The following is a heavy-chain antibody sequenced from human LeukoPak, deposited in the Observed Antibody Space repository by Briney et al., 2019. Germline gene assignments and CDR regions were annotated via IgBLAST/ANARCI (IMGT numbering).Heavy chain of an antibody. CDR2: ISSSGGTI. CDR3: ARAHGITMIVVEYYFDY. J-gene: IGHJ4*02. V-gene: IGHV3-11*01. Sequence: GGSLRLSCAASGFTFSDYHMSWIRQVPGKGLEWVSYISSSGGTISYADSVKGRFTISRDNAKNSLYLQMNSLRAEDTAVYYCARAHGITMIVVEYYFDYWGQGTLVTVSS. CDR1: GFTFSDYH. D-gene: IGHD3-22*01.